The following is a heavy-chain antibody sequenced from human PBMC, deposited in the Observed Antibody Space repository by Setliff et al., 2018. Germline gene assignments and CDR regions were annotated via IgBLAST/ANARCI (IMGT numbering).Heavy chain of an antibody. J-gene: IGHJ6*03. CDR2: MNPNSGNT. Sequence: ASVKVSCKASGYNFKTYAISWVRQATGQGLEWMGWMNPNSGNTGYAQKFQGRVTMTRNTSISTAYMELSSLRSEDTAVYYCARGSEDIVVVPAAHDSEYYYYYMDVWGKGTTVTVSS. CDR1: GYNFKTYA. D-gene: IGHD2-2*01. V-gene: IGHV1-8*01. CDR3: ARGSEDIVVVPAAHDSEYYYYYMDV.